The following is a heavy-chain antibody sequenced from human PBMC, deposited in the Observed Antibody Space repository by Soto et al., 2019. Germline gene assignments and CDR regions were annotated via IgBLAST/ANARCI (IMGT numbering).Heavy chain of an antibody. Sequence: QVQLQASGPGLVKPSETLSLTCTVSGASMNSYHWSWIRQPAGKGLEWIGHSHSSGSTNYNPSLNSLVSKSVHTSKNQFALRLMSLTAAAKAIYYCARDKGVAAAGITWFDPWGQGYLVTVSS. D-gene: IGHD6-13*01. CDR2: SHSSGST. CDR3: ARDKGVAAAGITWFDP. V-gene: IGHV4-4*07. CDR1: GASMNSYH. J-gene: IGHJ5*02.